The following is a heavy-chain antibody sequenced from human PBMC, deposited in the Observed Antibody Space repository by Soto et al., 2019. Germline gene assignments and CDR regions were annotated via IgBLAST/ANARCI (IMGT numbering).Heavy chain of an antibody. CDR2: IYSGGST. D-gene: IGHD1-26*01. Sequence: GGSLRLSCAASGFTVSSNYMSWVRQAPGKGLEWVSVIYSGGSTYYADSVKGRFTISRHNSKNTLYLQMNSLRAEDTAVYYCARGLTDEANDAFDIWGQGTMVTVS. J-gene: IGHJ3*02. V-gene: IGHV3-66*01. CDR3: ARGLTDEANDAFDI. CDR1: GFTVSSNY.